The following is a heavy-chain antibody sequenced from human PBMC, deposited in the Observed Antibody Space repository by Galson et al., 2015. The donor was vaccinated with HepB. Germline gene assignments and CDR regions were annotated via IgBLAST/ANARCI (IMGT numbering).Heavy chain of an antibody. J-gene: IGHJ6*02. CDR2: IIPIFGTA. Sequence: SVKVSCKASGGTFSSYAISWVRQAPGQGLEWMGGIIPIFGTANYAQKFQGRVTITADESTSTAYMELSSLRSEDTAVYYCARVTGEVDYYYGMDVWGQGTTVTVSS. CDR3: ARVTGEVDYYYGMDV. V-gene: IGHV1-69*13. CDR1: GGTFSSYA. D-gene: IGHD7-27*01.